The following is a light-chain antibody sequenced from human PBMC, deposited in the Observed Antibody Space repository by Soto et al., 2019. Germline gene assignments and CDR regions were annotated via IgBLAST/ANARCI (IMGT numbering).Light chain of an antibody. V-gene: IGKV3-20*01. J-gene: IGKJ2*02. Sequence: EIVLTQSPGTLSLSPGERATLSCRASQIVSSSYLAWYQHKPGQAPRLLIYGASSRATGIPDRFSGSGSGTDFTLTISRLEPEDFVVYYCQQYTSSPSTFGQGTKLEI. CDR3: QQYTSSPST. CDR1: QIVSSSY. CDR2: GAS.